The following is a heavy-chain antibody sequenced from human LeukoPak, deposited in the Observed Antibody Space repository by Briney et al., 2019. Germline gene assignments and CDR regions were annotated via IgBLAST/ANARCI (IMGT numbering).Heavy chain of an antibody. V-gene: IGHV3-53*01. Sequence: QAGGSLRLSCAASGFTVSSNNMSWVRQAPGKGLEWVLVIYSGGSTYYADSVKGRFTISRDNSKNTLYLQMNSLRAEDTAVYYCARVLEYYSDYWDQGTLVTVSS. CDR2: IYSGGST. CDR3: ARVLEYYSDY. J-gene: IGHJ4*02. D-gene: IGHD3-10*01. CDR1: GFTVSSNN.